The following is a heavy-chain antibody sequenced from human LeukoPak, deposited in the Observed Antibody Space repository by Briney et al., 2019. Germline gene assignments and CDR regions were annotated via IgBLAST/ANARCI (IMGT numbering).Heavy chain of an antibody. Sequence: PSETLPLTCTVSGGSISSTSYYWGWIRQPPGKGLEWIGTIYYSGSTYYNPSLKSRVTISVDMSKNQVSLKMSSVTAADTAVYYCARRTNDYFDYWGQGTLVTVSS. CDR1: GGSISSTSYY. CDR2: IYYSGST. J-gene: IGHJ4*02. CDR3: ARRTNDYFDY. V-gene: IGHV4-39*01. D-gene: IGHD1-1*01.